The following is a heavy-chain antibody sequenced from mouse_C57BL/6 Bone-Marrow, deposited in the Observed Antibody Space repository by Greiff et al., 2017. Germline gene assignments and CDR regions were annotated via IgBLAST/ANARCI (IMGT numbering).Heavy chain of an antibody. D-gene: IGHD1-1*02. Sequence: DVMLVESGGGLVQPKGSLKLSCAASGFTFNAYAMHWVRQAPGKGLEWVGRIRSKSSSYATYYADSVKDRFTISRDDSQSMLYLQMNNLKTEDTAMYYCVREGYYGAAGFAYWGQGPRVTVSA. CDR1: GFTFNAYA. J-gene: IGHJ3*01. CDR2: IRSKSSSYAT. CDR3: VREGYYGAAGFAY. V-gene: IGHV10-3*01.